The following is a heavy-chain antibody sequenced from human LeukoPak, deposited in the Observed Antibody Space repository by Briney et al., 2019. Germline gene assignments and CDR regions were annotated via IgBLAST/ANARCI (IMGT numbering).Heavy chain of an antibody. V-gene: IGHV4-4*09. D-gene: IGHD2-2*01. CDR2: IYSTGTT. Sequence: SETLSLTCTVPGAPISGYFWSWTRQPPGKGPGWIEYIYSTGTTNYSPSLSSRVTISVDTSTNQLSLNLRFVTATDTAVYHCARHNPPPTGFCSGTSCFMSGSQYFYMDVWGKGTSVTVS. J-gene: IGHJ6*03. CDR3: ARHNPPPTGFCSGTSCFMSGSQYFYMDV. CDR1: GAPISGYF.